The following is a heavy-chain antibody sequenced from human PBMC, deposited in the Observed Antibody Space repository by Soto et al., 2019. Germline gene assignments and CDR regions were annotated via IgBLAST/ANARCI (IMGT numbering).Heavy chain of an antibody. Sequence: QVQLVQSGAEVKKPGASVKVSCKASGYTFTSYGISWVRQAPGQGLEWMGWISAYNGNTNYAQKLQGRVTMTTDTCTSTAYMELRSLRSDDTAVYYCARAPITMVRGVIIPPPGPFDYWGQGTLVTVSS. V-gene: IGHV1-18*01. CDR1: GYTFTSYG. D-gene: IGHD3-10*01. CDR2: ISAYNGNT. CDR3: ARAPITMVRGVIIPPPGPFDY. J-gene: IGHJ4*02.